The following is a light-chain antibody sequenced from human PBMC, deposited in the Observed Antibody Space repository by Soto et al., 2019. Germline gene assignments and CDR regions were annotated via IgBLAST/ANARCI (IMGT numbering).Light chain of an antibody. Sequence: DIVMTQSPDSLAVSLGERATINCKSSQSVLYSSNNKNYLAWYQQKPGQPPKLLIYWASTRESGVPDRFSGSGSGTDFTLTIGSLQAEDAAVYYCQQYYSTPPTFGQGTKVEIK. J-gene: IGKJ1*01. V-gene: IGKV4-1*01. CDR1: QSVLYSSNNKNY. CDR2: WAS. CDR3: QQYYSTPPT.